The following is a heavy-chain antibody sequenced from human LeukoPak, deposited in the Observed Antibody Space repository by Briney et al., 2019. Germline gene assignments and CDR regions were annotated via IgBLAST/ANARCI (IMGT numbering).Heavy chain of an antibody. CDR3: ARSGGGNWYFDL. CDR1: GYTFTSYG. CDR2: ISAYNGNT. D-gene: IGHD3-16*01. J-gene: IGHJ2*01. V-gene: IGHV1-18*01. Sequence: GASVKVSCKASGYTFTSYGISWVRQAPGQGRERMGWISAYNGNTNYSQKLQGRVTMTTDTSTRTAYMERRSLRSDDTAVYCCARSGGGNWYFDLWGRGTLVTVSS.